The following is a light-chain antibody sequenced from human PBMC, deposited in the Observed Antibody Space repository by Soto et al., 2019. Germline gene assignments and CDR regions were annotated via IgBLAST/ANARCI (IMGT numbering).Light chain of an antibody. V-gene: IGKV3-20*01. CDR2: GAY. J-gene: IGKJ1*01. Sequence: EIGLTQSPGTLSLSPGERATLSCMASQNIRCSYLAWYQQKPGQSPRLLIFGAYNRATGVPDRFSGSGSGTEFTLPISGLEVEDFAVYYCQQYGLSTRSLFTFGQANRVDIK. CDR1: QNIRCSY. CDR3: QQYGLSTRSLFT.